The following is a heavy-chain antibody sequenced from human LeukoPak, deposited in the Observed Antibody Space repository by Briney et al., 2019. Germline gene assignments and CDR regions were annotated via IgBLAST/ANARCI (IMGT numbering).Heavy chain of an antibody. V-gene: IGHV3-48*03. J-gene: IGHJ6*03. CDR2: ISSSGSTI. CDR3: AKFRSRYFDYYYMDV. Sequence: PGGSLRLSCAASGFTFSSYEMNWVRQAPGKGLEWVSYISSSGSTIYYADSVKGRFTISRDNAKNSLYLQMNSLRAEDTAVYYCAKFRSRYFDYYYMDVWGKGTTVTVSS. CDR1: GFTFSSYE. D-gene: IGHD3-9*01.